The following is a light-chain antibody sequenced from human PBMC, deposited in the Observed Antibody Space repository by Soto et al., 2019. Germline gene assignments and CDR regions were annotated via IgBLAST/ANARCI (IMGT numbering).Light chain of an antibody. CDR3: AAGDDSVKALV. CDR1: SSNIARKP. V-gene: IGLV1-44*01. Sequence: QALVSQPPFTSGAPRQRATISCFGTSSNIARKPVTWYQQPPGTAPKLLIYTNSRRPSGVPDRFSGSKSGASASLAIIGLQSEDEGNYCCAAGDDSVKALVFGGGT. CDR2: TNS. J-gene: IGLJ2*01.